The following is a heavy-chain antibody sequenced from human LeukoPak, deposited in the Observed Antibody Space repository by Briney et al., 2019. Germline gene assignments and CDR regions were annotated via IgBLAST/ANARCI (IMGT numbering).Heavy chain of an antibody. CDR3: ARHKPFYYGMDV. Sequence: PGGSLRLSCAASGFTVSSNYMSWGRQAPGKGPEWVSVIYSGVIINYSDPAKGRFTTPRDNSKNTLYLQMNNLRAEDTAVYYCARHKPFYYGMDVWGQGTTVTVSS. CDR1: GFTVSSNY. CDR2: IYSGVII. J-gene: IGHJ6*02. V-gene: IGHV3-53*01.